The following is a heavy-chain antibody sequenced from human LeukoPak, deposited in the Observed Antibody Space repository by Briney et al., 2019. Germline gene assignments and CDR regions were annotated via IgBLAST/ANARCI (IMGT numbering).Heavy chain of an antibody. D-gene: IGHD6-6*01. CDR2: TCYRSKWFH. V-gene: IGHV6-1*01. J-gene: IGHJ4*02. CDR1: GDSVSSNSAA. Sequence: SQTLSLTCDISGDSVSSNSAAWNWIRQSPSRGLEWLGRTCYRSKWFHDYAESVTSRITINADTSKNQSSLQLSSVSPEDTAVYYCAREFSSSTGPDYWGQGILVTVSS. CDR3: AREFSSSTGPDY.